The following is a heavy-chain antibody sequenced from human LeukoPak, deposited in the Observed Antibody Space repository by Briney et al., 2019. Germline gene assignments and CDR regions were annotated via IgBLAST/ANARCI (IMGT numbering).Heavy chain of an antibody. CDR2: ISSSSSYI. CDR3: ASGIAAAVYDP. D-gene: IGHD6-13*01. V-gene: IGHV3-21*01. CDR1: GFTFSSYS. J-gene: IGHJ5*02. Sequence: GGSLRLSCAASGFTFSSYSMNWVRQAPGKGLEWVSSISSSSSYIYYADSVKGRFTISRDNAKNSLYLQMNSLRAEDTAVYYCASGIAAAVYDPWGQGTLVIVSS.